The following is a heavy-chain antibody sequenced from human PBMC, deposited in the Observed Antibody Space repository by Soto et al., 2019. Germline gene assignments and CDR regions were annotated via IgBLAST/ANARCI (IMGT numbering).Heavy chain of an antibody. Sequence: GGSLRLSCAASGFTFSSYGMHWVRQAPGKGLEWVAVIWYDGSNKYYADSVKGRFTISRDNSKNTLYLQMNSLRAEDTAVYYCARAYYDILTGYPDYYYYYMDVWGKRTTVTVSS. J-gene: IGHJ6*03. V-gene: IGHV3-33*01. CDR2: IWYDGSNK. D-gene: IGHD3-9*01. CDR3: ARAYYDILTGYPDYYYYYMDV. CDR1: GFTFSSYG.